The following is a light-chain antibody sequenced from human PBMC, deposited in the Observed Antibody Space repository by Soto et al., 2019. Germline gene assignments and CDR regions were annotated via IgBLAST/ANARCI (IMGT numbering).Light chain of an antibody. Sequence: DIQMTQSPSSLSASIGDRVTITCRASQTVESYLNWYQHKPGKAPKLLISGATPLRGGVPSRFSGSASGPDFTLTISSLQPEDVATYYCEQYYSTPYTFGQGTKL. CDR3: EQYYSTPYT. V-gene: IGKV1-39*01. CDR1: QTVESY. CDR2: GAT. J-gene: IGKJ2*01.